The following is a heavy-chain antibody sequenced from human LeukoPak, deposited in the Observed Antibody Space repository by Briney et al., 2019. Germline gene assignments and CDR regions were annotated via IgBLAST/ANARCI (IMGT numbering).Heavy chain of an antibody. CDR1: GGSFSGYY. Sequence: SETLSLTCAVYGGSFSGYYWSWIRQPPGKGLEWIGEINHSGSTNYNPSLKNRVTISVDTSKNQFSLKLSSVTAADTAVYYCARRGALRYYDSSGYYSTWGQGTLVTVSS. J-gene: IGHJ5*02. D-gene: IGHD3-22*01. V-gene: IGHV4-34*01. CDR3: ARRGALRYYDSSGYYST. CDR2: INHSGST.